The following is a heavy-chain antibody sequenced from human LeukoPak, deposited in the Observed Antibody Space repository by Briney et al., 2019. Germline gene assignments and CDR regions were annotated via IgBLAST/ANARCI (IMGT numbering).Heavy chain of an antibody. D-gene: IGHD3-9*01. Sequence: ASGKVSCKASGGTFSSYAISWVRQAPGQGLEWMGGIIPIFGTANYAQKFQGRVTITTDEATSTAYMERSSLRSEDTAVYYCARAGGVLRYFDWPSRGMDVWGKGTTVTVSS. CDR3: ARAGGVLRYFDWPSRGMDV. CDR2: IIPIFGTA. V-gene: IGHV1-69*05. J-gene: IGHJ6*03. CDR1: GGTFSSYA.